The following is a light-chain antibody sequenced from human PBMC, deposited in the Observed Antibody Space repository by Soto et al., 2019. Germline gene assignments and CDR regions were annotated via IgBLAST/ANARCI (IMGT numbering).Light chain of an antibody. CDR2: DAS. Sequence: EIVLTPSPATLSLSPVERAKLSCRASQSVSSYLAWYQQTPGQAPRLLIYDASNRATGIPARFSGSGSGTDFTLTISRLEPEDFAVYYCQQYGSSINFGQGTRREIK. CDR1: QSVSSY. CDR3: QQYGSSIN. V-gene: IGKV3-11*01. J-gene: IGKJ5*01.